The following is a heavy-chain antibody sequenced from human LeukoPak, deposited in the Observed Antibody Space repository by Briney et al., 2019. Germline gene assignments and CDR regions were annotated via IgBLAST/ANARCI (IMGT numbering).Heavy chain of an antibody. V-gene: IGHV3-7*01. CDR2: IKGGGHAK. J-gene: IGHJ5*01. CDR3: AKEGAYPIITYDS. D-gene: IGHD3-10*01. CDR1: GFSFSSYW. Sequence: GTLRLSCAASGFSFSSYWMNWVRQAPGKGLEWVADIKGGGHAKNYVDFVRGGFSISRANSKNSLHLQMDSLTAEAAAVYYCAKEGAYPIITYDSWGQGALVTVSS.